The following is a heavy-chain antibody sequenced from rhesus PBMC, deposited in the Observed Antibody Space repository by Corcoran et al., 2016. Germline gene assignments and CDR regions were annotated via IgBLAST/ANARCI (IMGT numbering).Heavy chain of an antibody. Sequence: QLQPQESGPGLVKPSETLSVTCAVSGGSISSSYWSWIRQAPGKGLEWIGYIYGSGSSTNYNPALKSRGTLSVDAAKNQLALKRSSVAAADTAVYDCARTRLFYYGSGYFDYWGQGVLVTVSS. V-gene: IGHV4-169*01. CDR3: ARTRLFYYGSGYFDY. CDR2: IYGSGSST. D-gene: IGHD3-28*01. J-gene: IGHJ4*01. CDR1: GGSISSSY.